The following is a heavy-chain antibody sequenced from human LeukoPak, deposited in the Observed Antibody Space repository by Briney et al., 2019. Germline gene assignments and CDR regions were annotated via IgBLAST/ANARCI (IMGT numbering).Heavy chain of an antibody. D-gene: IGHD3-10*01. CDR3: VRDIEGAMLRGAVRIDD. CDR2: ITGNGGDL. J-gene: IGHJ4*01. CDR1: GFTFDIFA. Sequence: GGSLRLSCTASGFTFDIFAMHWARQVPGKGLEWVSGITGNGGDLHYADSVKGRFTISRDNAKNSLYLQMNSLRPEDTALYYCVRDIEGAMLRGAVRIDDWGPGILVT. V-gene: IGHV3-9*01.